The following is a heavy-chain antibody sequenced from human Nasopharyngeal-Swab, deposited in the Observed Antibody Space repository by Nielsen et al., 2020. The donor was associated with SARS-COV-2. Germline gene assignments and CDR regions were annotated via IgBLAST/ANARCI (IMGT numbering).Heavy chain of an antibody. D-gene: IGHD4-23*01. V-gene: IGHV4-39*07. CDR1: GDSISRNAYN. Sequence: SETLSLTCTISGDSISRNAYNWAWIRRPPGKGLEWIGIVFETVTAYYNPSLESRVTISVDTSKSHFSLKLSSVTAAGTAVYYCARDADYRGFDYWGRGALVTVSS. CDR3: ARDADYRGFDY. J-gene: IGHJ4*02. CDR2: VFETVTA.